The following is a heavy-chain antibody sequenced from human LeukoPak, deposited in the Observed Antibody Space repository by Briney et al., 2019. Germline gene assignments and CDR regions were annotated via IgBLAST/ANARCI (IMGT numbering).Heavy chain of an antibody. Sequence: ASVKVSCKASGGTFSSYAISWVRQAPGQRLEWMGWINAGNGNTKYSQKFQGRVTITRDTSATTAYMELSTLRSEDTAVYYCAREHDFWSPYAFDIWGQGTMVTVSS. J-gene: IGHJ3*02. D-gene: IGHD3-3*01. CDR1: GGTFSSYA. V-gene: IGHV1-3*01. CDR2: INAGNGNT. CDR3: AREHDFWSPYAFDI.